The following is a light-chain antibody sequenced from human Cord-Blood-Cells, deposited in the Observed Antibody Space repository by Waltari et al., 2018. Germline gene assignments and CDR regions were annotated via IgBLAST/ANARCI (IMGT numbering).Light chain of an antibody. CDR1: QSVSSN. CDR3: QQYNNWPPLT. Sequence: IVMTQSPATLSVSPGERATLSCRASQSVSSNLAWYQQKPGQAARHLIYGASTRATGIPARFSGSGSGTEFTLTISSLQSEDFAVYYCQQYNNWPPLTFGGGTKVEIK. CDR2: GAS. J-gene: IGKJ4*01. V-gene: IGKV3-15*01.